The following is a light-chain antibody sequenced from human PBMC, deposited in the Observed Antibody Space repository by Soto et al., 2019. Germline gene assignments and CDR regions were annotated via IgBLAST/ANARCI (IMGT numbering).Light chain of an antibody. CDR1: QSISSW. V-gene: IGKV1-5*01. CDR2: DAS. CDR3: QQFNTYPYT. Sequence: DIQMTQSPSTLSASVGDRVTITCRASQSISSWLAWFQQKPGKAPKLLIYDASSLDSGVPSRFGGSGSGTEFTLTISGLQPDDFATYYCQQFNTYPYTFGQGTKLEIK. J-gene: IGKJ2*01.